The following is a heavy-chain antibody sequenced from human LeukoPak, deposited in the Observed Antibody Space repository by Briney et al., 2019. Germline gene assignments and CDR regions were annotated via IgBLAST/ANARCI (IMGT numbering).Heavy chain of an antibody. Sequence: KASETLSLTCSVSGGSIGSGSSYWGWIRQPPGKALEWIGSIDYTGRTYNNPFLKSRVAVSVDTSKNQFSLKLASVTAADTAIYYCVRFDDTSAYFWDWGQETLVTVSS. V-gene: IGHV4-39*01. CDR2: IDYTGRT. D-gene: IGHD3-22*01. CDR1: GGSIGSGSSY. CDR3: VRFDDTSAYFWD. J-gene: IGHJ4*02.